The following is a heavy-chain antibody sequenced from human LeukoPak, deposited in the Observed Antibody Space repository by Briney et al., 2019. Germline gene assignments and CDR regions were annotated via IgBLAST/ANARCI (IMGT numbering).Heavy chain of an antibody. V-gene: IGHV4-59*08. Sequence: SETLSLTCTVSGGSISSYYWSWIRQPPGKGLEWIGYIYYSGSTNYNPSLKSRVTISVDTSKNQFSLKLSSVTAADTAAYYCAVLHYYDSSGYFDYWGQGTLVTVSS. CDR2: IYYSGST. CDR1: GGSISSYY. D-gene: IGHD3-22*01. J-gene: IGHJ4*02. CDR3: AVLHYYDSSGYFDY.